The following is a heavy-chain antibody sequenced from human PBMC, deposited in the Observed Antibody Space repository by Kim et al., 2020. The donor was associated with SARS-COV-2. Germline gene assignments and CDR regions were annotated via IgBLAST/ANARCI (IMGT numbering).Heavy chain of an antibody. V-gene: IGHV1-46*01. CDR3: ASGHIAADY. D-gene: IGHD6-25*01. CDR2: GST. Sequence: GSTSYGQTFQGRVTMTRDTSTSTVYMELSSLRSEDTAVYYCASGHIAADYWGQGTLVTVSS. J-gene: IGHJ4*02.